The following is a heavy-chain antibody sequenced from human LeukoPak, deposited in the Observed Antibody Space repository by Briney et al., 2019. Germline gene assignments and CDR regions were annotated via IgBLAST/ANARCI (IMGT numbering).Heavy chain of an antibody. CDR3: AKDWEDLLWFGELSDQFDP. V-gene: IGHV3-23*01. CDR2: ISGSGGST. Sequence: PGGSLRLSCAASGFTFSSYAMSWVRQAPGKGLEWVSAISGSGGSTYYADSVKGRFIISRDNSKNTLYLQMNSLRAEDTAVYYCAKDWEDLLWFGELSDQFDPWGQGTLVTVSS. D-gene: IGHD3-10*01. J-gene: IGHJ5*02. CDR1: GFTFSSYA.